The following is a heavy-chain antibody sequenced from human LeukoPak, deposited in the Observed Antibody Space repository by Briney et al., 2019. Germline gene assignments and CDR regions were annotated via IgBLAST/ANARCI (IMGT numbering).Heavy chain of an antibody. V-gene: IGHV1-8*01. CDR3: AGYGYYYDSSGKGYFDY. CDR1: GYTFTSYD. J-gene: IGHJ4*02. D-gene: IGHD3-22*01. CDR2: MNPNSGNT. Sequence: ASVKVSCKASGYTFTSYDINWVRQATGQGLEWMGWMNPNSGNTGYAQKFQGRVTMTRNTSISTAYMELSSLRSKDTAVYYCAGYGYYYDSSGKGYFDYWGQGTLVTVSS.